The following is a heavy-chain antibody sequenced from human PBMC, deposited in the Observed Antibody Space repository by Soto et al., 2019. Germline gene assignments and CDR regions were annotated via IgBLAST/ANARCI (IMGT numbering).Heavy chain of an antibody. CDR2: IYYSGST. V-gene: IGHV4-31*03. J-gene: IGHJ4*02. CDR1: GGSISSGGYY. D-gene: IGHD1-1*01. CDR3: ARTTSYYFDY. Sequence: SETLSLTCTVSGGSISSGGYYWSWIRQHPGKGLEWIGYIYYSGSTYYNPSLKSRVTISVDTSKNQFSLKLSSVTAADTAVYYCARTTSYYFDYWGQGTLVTVSS.